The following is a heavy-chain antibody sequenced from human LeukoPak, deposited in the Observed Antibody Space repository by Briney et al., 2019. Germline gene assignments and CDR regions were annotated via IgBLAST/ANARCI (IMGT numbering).Heavy chain of an antibody. V-gene: IGHV3-23*01. J-gene: IGHJ3*02. CDR3: ARDMGYSSGWSYFAFDI. D-gene: IGHD6-19*01. CDR2: ISGSGGST. CDR1: GFTFSSYA. Sequence: PGGSLRLSCAASGFTFSSYAMSWVRQAPGKGLEWVSAISGSGGSTYYADSVKGRFTISRDNSKNTLYLQMNSLRAEDTAVYYCARDMGYSSGWSYFAFDIWGQGTMVTVSS.